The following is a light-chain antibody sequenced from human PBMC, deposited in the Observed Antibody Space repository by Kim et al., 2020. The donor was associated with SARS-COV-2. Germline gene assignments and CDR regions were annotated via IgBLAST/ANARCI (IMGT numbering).Light chain of an antibody. CDR1: KYISDY. CDR2: GAS. CDR3: QEYYRGPRT. Sequence: ASIGDTVTITCRASKYISDYLAWYQQKPGKPPRLLISGASTSQSGVPSRFSGSGSGTDFTLTINSLQPEDVATYYCQEYYRGPRTFGQGTKVDIK. V-gene: IGKV1-27*01. J-gene: IGKJ1*01.